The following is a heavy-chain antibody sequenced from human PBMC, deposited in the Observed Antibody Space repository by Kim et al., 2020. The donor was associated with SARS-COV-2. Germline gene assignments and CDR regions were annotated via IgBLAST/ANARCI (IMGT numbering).Heavy chain of an antibody. CDR2: INSDGSST. CDR3: TRAPGIWSGYYTLGY. D-gene: IGHD3-3*01. J-gene: IGHJ4*02. CDR1: GFTFSSYW. Sequence: GGSLRLSCAASGFTFSSYWMHWVRQAPGKGLVWVSRINSDGSSTNYADSVKGRFTISRDNAKNTLYLQMNSLRAEDMAVYYCTRAPGIWSGYYTLGYWGQGTLVTVSS. V-gene: IGHV3-74*01.